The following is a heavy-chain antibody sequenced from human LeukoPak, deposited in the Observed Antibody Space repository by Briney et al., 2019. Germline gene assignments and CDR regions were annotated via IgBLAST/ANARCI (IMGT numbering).Heavy chain of an antibody. J-gene: IGHJ1*01. Sequence: ASVKVSCKASGYTFSSYGITWLRQATGQGLEWMGWISNYNHNTNYAQKIQGRVVLTTDTSTSTAYMELRSLRSDDTAVYYCARDYGDNGIVGFQYWGQGTLVTVSS. CDR2: ISNYNHNT. CDR1: GYTFSSYG. V-gene: IGHV1-18*01. CDR3: ARDYGDNGIVGFQY. D-gene: IGHD4-17*01.